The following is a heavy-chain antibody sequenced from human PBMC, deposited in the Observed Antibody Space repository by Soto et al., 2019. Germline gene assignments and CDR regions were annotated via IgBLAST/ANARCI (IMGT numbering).Heavy chain of an antibody. J-gene: IGHJ3*02. D-gene: IGHD3-9*01. CDR3: ARVGTGSSTPLDI. V-gene: IGHV3-21*01. CDR2: ITSASDYI. Sequence: GGSLRLSCVASGFMFTRSTMNWVRQAPGKGLEWVSSITSASDYIFYADSVKGRFTISRDNAKNSLYLQMNSLRAEDTAVYYCARVGTGSSTPLDIWGQGTMVTV. CDR1: GFMFTRST.